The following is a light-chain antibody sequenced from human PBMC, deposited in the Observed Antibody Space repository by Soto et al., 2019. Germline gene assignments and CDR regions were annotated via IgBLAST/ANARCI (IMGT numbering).Light chain of an antibody. V-gene: IGKV3-11*01. CDR3: LHRMNWPLT. CDR2: DAS. Sequence: DTVLTQSPGTLALSPGGRATLSCRASETVSSYLLWYQQKPGQDPRLLIYDASERATGIPARFSGSGSETDFTLTISSLEPEDFGVYYCLHRMNWPLTCGQGKRREIK. CDR1: ETVSSY. J-gene: IGKJ5*01.